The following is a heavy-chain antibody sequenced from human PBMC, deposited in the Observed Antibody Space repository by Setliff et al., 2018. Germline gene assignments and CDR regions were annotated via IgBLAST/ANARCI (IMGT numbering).Heavy chain of an antibody. CDR3: ARMSGFLYMDV. D-gene: IGHD3-3*01. Sequence: SETLSLTCTVSGGPFSGASIWSWIRQPPGKGLDFIGYVYYSGTAKYDPSLESRAIMSVDASKNQFSLNLSSVTAADTAVYYCARMSGFLYMDVWGKGTTVTVSS. J-gene: IGHJ6*03. V-gene: IGHV4-59*08. CDR2: VYYSGTA. CDR1: GGPFSGAS.